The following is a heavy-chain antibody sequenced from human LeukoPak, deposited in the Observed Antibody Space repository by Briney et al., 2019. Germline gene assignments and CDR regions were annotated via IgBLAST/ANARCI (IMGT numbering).Heavy chain of an antibody. Sequence: GGSLRLSCAASGFTFSSPWMHWVRQAPGQGLVWVSRINSDGSSKVHADSVKGRFTISRDNAKNTLYLQMNSLRADDTAVYYCTRGNSGPDYWGQGTLVTVSS. CDR3: TRGNSGPDY. J-gene: IGHJ4*02. CDR1: GFTFSSPW. D-gene: IGHD5-12*01. V-gene: IGHV3-74*01. CDR2: INSDGSSK.